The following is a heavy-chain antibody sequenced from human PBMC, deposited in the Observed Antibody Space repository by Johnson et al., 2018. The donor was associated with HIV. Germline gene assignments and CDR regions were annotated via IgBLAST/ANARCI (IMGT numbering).Heavy chain of an antibody. CDR1: GFTFGDSA. V-gene: IGHV3-30-3*01. Sequence: QVQLVESGGGVVQSGRSLRLSCAASGFTFGDSAIHWVRQAPGKGLEWVAVLSYDGSNEYYADSVKGRFTISSDNSKNTLYLQMNSLRTEDTAVYYCATEARGVHGTLRFLEWSDGFDIWGQGTMVTVSS. CDR2: LSYDGSNE. D-gene: IGHD3-3*01. J-gene: IGHJ3*02. CDR3: ATEARGVHGTLRFLEWSDGFDI.